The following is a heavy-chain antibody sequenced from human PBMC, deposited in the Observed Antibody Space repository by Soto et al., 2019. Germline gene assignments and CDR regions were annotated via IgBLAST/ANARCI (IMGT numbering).Heavy chain of an antibody. J-gene: IGHJ4*02. CDR2: IDPSDSYS. CDR3: ARHITGYAPSYFDS. V-gene: IGHV5-10-1*01. CDR1: GYSFTDHW. Sequence: GESLKISCKGAGYSFTDHWISWVRQMPGKGLEWMARIDPSDSYSTYSPSFQGHVTVSVDQSIGTAYLQWSSLKTSDTAIYYCARHITGYAPSYFDSWGQGTLVTVSS. D-gene: IGHD3-9*01.